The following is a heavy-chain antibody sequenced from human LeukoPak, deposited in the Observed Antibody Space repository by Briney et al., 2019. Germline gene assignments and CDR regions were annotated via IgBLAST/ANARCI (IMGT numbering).Heavy chain of an antibody. V-gene: IGHV4-39*07. J-gene: IGHJ4*02. CDR2: IYYSGST. Sequence: PGGSLRLSCAASGFTFNNYAMSWVRQAPGKGLEWIGSIYYSGSTYYNPSLKSRVTISVDTSKNQFSLKLSSVTAADTAVYYCARETDYGSGSYHFDYWGQGTLVTVSS. CDR1: GFTFNNYA. D-gene: IGHD3-10*01. CDR3: ARETDYGSGSYHFDY.